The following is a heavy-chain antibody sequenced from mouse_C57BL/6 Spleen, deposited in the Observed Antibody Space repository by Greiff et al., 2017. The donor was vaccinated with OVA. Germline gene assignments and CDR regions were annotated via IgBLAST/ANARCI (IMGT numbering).Heavy chain of an antibody. CDR2: IHPNSGST. D-gene: IGHD1-1*01. CDR3: ASPLGPSSTTVVATRYFDV. J-gene: IGHJ1*03. CDR1: GYTFTSYW. Sequence: QVQLQQPGAELVKPGASVKLSCKASGYTFTSYWMHWVKQRPGQGLEWIGMIHPNSGSTNYNEKFKSKATLTVDKSSSTAYMQLSSLTSEDSAVYYCASPLGPSSTTVVATRYFDVWGTGTTVTVSS. V-gene: IGHV1-64*01.